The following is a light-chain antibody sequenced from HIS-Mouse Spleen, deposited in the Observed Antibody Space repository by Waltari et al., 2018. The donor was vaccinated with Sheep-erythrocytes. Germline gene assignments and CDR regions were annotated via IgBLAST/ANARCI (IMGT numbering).Light chain of an antibody. CDR1: RSASGRSNL. V-gene: IGLV2-23*01. Sequence: QSALTQPASVSGSPGQSIPLPCTGTRSASGRSNLVPWYQQHPGKAPKLMIYEGSKRPSGVSNRFSGSKSGNTASLTISGLQAEDEADYYCCSYAGSSTPWVFGGGTKLTVL. J-gene: IGLJ3*02. CDR2: EGS. CDR3: CSYAGSSTPWV.